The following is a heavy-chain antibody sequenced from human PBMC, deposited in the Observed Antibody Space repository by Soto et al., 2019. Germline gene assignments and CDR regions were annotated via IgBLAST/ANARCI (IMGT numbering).Heavy chain of an antibody. Sequence: GGSLRLSCAASGFTFSSYSMNWVRQAPGKGLEWVSSISSSSSYIYYADSVKGRFTISRDNAKNSLYLQMNSLRAEDTAAYYCAREIAARLPYYYYYGMDVWGQGTTVTVSS. CDR1: GFTFSSYS. D-gene: IGHD6-6*01. CDR3: AREIAARLPYYYYYGMDV. J-gene: IGHJ6*02. CDR2: ISSSSSYI. V-gene: IGHV3-21*01.